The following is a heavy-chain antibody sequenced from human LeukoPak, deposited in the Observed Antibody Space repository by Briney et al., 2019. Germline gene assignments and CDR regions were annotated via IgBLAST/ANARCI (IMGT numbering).Heavy chain of an antibody. V-gene: IGHV4-34*01. D-gene: IGHD6-13*01. CDR1: GGSFSGCY. Sequence: PSETLSLTCAVYGGSFSGCYWSWIRQPPGKGLEWIGEINHSGSTNYNPSLKSRVTISVDTSKNQFSLKLSSVTAADTAVYYCARAERAAAGTRNYFDYWGQGTLVTVSS. CDR2: INHSGST. J-gene: IGHJ4*02. CDR3: ARAERAAAGTRNYFDY.